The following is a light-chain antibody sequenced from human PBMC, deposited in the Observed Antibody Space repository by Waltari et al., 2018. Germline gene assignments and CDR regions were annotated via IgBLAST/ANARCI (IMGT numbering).Light chain of an antibody. V-gene: IGKV3-15*01. CDR3: QQYNNWPPLT. J-gene: IGKJ4*01. CDR1: QSVSRN. CDR2: GAS. Sequence: EIVMTQSPATLSVSPGERATLSCRASQSVSRNLAWYQQKPGQAPRLVIFGASTRPTDIPARFSGSGSVTEFTLTISSLQSEDFAVYYCQQYNNWPPLTFGGGTKVEIK.